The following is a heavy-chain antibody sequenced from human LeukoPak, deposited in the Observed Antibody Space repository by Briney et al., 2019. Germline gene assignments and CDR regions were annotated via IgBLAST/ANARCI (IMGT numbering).Heavy chain of an antibody. V-gene: IGHV1-2*02. D-gene: IGHD3-16*01. CDR1: GYTFTGYY. CDR2: INPNSGGT. J-gene: IGHJ4*02. Sequence: GASVTVSCKASGYTFTGYYMHWVRQAPGQGREWMGWINPNSGGTNYAQKFQGRVTMTRDTSISTAYMELSRLRSDDTAVYYCARVRYRLAETYIDYWGQGTLVTVSS. CDR3: ARVRYRLAETYIDY.